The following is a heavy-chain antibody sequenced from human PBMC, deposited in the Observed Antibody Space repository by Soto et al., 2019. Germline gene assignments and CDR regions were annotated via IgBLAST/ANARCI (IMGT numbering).Heavy chain of an antibody. J-gene: IGHJ3*02. V-gene: IGHV3-73*01. CDR2: IRSKANSYAT. D-gene: IGHD6-6*01. CDR1: GFTFSGSA. Sequence: GGSLRLSCAASGFTFSGSAMHWVRQASGKGLEWVGRIRSKANSYATAYAASVKGRFTISRDDSKNTAYLQMNSLKTEDTAVYYCTRQGIAARAFDIWGQGTMVTVSS. CDR3: TRQGIAARAFDI.